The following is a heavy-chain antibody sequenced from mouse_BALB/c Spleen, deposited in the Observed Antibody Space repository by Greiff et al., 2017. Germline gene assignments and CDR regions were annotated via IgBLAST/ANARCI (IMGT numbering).Heavy chain of an antibody. J-gene: IGHJ3*01. CDR2: IWGDGST. D-gene: IGHD1-1*01. Sequence: VQLVESGPGLVAPSQSLSITCTVSGFSLTGYGVNWVRQPPGKGLEWLGMIWGDGSTDYNSALKSRLSISKDNSKSQVFLKMNSLQTDDTARYYCARGGYYGSSSLFAYWGQGTLVTVSA. CDR1: GFSLTGYG. V-gene: IGHV2-6-7*01. CDR3: ARGGYYGSSSLFAY.